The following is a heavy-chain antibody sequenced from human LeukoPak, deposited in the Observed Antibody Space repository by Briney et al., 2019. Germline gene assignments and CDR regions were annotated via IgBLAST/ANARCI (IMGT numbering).Heavy chain of an antibody. Sequence: GGSLRLSCAASGFTFSSYGMHWVRQAPGKGLEWVAVIWYDGSNKYYADSVKGRFTISRDNSKNTLYLQMNSLRGEDTAVYYCARGASSGWSDYYFDYWGQGTLVTVSS. J-gene: IGHJ4*02. CDR2: IWYDGSNK. CDR3: ARGASSGWSDYYFDY. D-gene: IGHD6-19*01. CDR1: GFTFSSYG. V-gene: IGHV3-33*01.